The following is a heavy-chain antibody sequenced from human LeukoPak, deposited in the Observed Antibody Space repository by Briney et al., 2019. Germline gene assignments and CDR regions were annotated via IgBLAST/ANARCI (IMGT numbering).Heavy chain of an antibody. V-gene: IGHV3-23*01. CDR1: GFTFSSYA. Sequence: AGGSLRPSCAASGFTFSSYAMSWVRQAPGKGLEWVSAISGSGGSTYYADSVKGRFTISRDNSKNTLYLQMNSLRAEDTAVYYCAKDRSSSSDRDAFDIWGQGTMVTVSS. J-gene: IGHJ3*02. CDR2: ISGSGGST. CDR3: AKDRSSSSDRDAFDI. D-gene: IGHD6-13*01.